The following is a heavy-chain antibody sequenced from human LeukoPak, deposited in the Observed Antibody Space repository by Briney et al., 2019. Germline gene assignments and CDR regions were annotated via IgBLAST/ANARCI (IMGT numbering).Heavy chain of an antibody. CDR2: ISSSSNYI. D-gene: IGHD6-13*01. V-gene: IGHV3-21*01. Sequence: GGSLRLSCAASGFTFSSYTMNWVRQAPGKGLEWVSSISSSSNYIYYADSVKGRFTISRDNAKNSLYLQMNSLRAEDTAVYYCARGVEGIATAGLYYWGQGTLVTVSS. CDR3: ARGVEGIATAGLYY. CDR1: GFTFSSYT. J-gene: IGHJ4*02.